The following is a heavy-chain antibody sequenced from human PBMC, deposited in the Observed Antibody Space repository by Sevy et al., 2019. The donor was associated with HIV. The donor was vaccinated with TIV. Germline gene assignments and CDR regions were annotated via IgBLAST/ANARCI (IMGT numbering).Heavy chain of an antibody. CDR1: GGTFSSYA. CDR3: ARDRHYYDSSGYHTGAFDI. V-gene: IGHV1-69*13. CDR2: IIPIFGTA. J-gene: IGHJ3*02. D-gene: IGHD3-22*01. Sequence: ASVKDSCKASGGTFSSYAISWVRQAPGQGLEWMGGIIPIFGTANYAQKFQGRVTITADESTSTAYMELSSLRSEDTAVYYCARDRHYYDSSGYHTGAFDIWGQGTMVTVSS.